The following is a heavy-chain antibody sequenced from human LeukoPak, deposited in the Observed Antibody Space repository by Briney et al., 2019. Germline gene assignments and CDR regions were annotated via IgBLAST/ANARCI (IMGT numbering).Heavy chain of an antibody. CDR2: ISSSGSTI. CDR1: GFTFSDYY. V-gene: IGHV3-11*01. Sequence: PGGSLRLSCAASGFTFSDYYMSWIRQAPGKGLEWVSYISSSGSTIYYADSVKGRFTISRDNAKNSLYLQMNSLRAEDTAVYYCARDRMPTLPEIMAVAGHYFDYWGQGTLVTVS. J-gene: IGHJ4*02. D-gene: IGHD6-19*01. CDR3: ARDRMPTLPEIMAVAGHYFDY.